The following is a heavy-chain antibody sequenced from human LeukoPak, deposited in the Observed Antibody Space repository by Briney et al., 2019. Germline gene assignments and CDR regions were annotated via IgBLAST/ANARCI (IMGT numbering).Heavy chain of an antibody. CDR1: GGSISSSNW. Sequence: SETLSLTCAVSGGSISSSNWWSWVRQPPGKGLEWIGEIYHSGSTNYNPSLKSRVTISVDKSKNQFSLKLSSVTAADTAVYYCARDSTTVTPTFDYWGQGTLVTVSS. CDR2: IYHSGST. J-gene: IGHJ4*02. CDR3: ARDSTTVTPTFDY. D-gene: IGHD4-17*01. V-gene: IGHV4-4*02.